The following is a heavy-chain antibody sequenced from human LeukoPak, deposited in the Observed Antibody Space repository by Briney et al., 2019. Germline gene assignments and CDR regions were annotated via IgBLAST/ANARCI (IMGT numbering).Heavy chain of an antibody. Sequence: SETLSLTCTVSGGSISSYYWSWIRQPPGKGLEWIGYIYYSGSTNYNPPLKSRVTISVDTSKNQFSLKLSSVTAADTAVYYCARRTGGSGSYFDYYYYGMDVWGQGTTVTVSS. J-gene: IGHJ6*02. CDR2: IYYSGST. V-gene: IGHV4-59*01. CDR1: GGSISSYY. CDR3: ARRTGGSGSYFDYYYYGMDV. D-gene: IGHD1-26*01.